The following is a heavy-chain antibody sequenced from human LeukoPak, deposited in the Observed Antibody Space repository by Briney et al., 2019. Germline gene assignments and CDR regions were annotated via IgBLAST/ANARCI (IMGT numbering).Heavy chain of an antibody. V-gene: IGHV3-23*01. Sequence: GGSLRLSCAASGFTFSNYGMSWVRQAPGKGLRWVSGISGSGGERYYTESVKGRFTISRDKSKNTLYLQMNSLRAEDTAVYYCAKDYYALLWFGEFNRKYYFDYWGQGTLVTVSS. CDR3: AKDYYALLWFGEFNRKYYFDY. J-gene: IGHJ4*02. CDR1: GFTFSNYG. CDR2: ISGSGGER. D-gene: IGHD3-10*01.